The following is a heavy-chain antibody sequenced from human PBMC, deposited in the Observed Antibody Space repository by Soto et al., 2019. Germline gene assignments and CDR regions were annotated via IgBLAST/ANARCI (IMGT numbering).Heavy chain of an antibody. CDR1: GGSISSSSYY. CDR3: ARQTYDSSGYFSPPYFDY. J-gene: IGHJ4*02. V-gene: IGHV4-39*01. Sequence: ETLSLTCTVSGGSISSSSYYWGWIRQPPGKGLEWIGSIYYSGSTYYNPSLKSRVTISVDTSKNQFSLKLSSVTAADTAVYYCARQTYDSSGYFSPPYFDYWGQGTLVTVSS. D-gene: IGHD3-22*01. CDR2: IYYSGST.